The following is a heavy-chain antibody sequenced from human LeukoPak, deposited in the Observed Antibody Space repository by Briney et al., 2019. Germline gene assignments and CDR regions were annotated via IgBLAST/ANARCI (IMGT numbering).Heavy chain of an antibody. CDR1: GYTFDTYY. J-gene: IGHJ4*02. V-gene: IGHV5-51*01. CDR3: VRPFGEAVQTTLGGVDF. D-gene: IGHD3-10*01. CDR2: IYPDFDP. Sequence: GESLKISCQGFGYTFDTYYIAWVRQMPEKGLEWMGIIYPDFDPTYSPSFEGQVTISVDKSINTAYLQWSSLKASDTAMYYCVRPFGEAVQTTLGGVDFWGQGTLVTVSS.